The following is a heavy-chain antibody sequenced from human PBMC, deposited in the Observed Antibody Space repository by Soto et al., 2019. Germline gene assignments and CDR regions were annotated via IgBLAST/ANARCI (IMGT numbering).Heavy chain of an antibody. J-gene: IGHJ6*02. CDR1: GGTFSSYA. V-gene: IGHV1-69*13. CDR3: ASARGYPMWRLEYYYYGMDV. Sequence: ASVKVSCKASGGTFSSYAISWVRQAPGQGLEWMGGIIPIFGTANYAQKFQGRVTITADESTSTAYMELSSLRSEDTAVYYCASARGYPMWRLEYYYYGMDVWGQGTTVTVSS. CDR2: IIPIFGTA. D-gene: IGHD3-22*01.